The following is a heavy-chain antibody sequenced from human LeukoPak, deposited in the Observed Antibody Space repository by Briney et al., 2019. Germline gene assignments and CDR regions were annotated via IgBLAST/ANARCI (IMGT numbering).Heavy chain of an antibody. J-gene: IGHJ4*02. CDR2: INPSGGST. Sequence: ASVKVSCKASGYTFTSYYMHWVPQAPGQGLEWMGIINPSGGSTSYAQKFQGRVTMTRDMSTSTVYMELSSLRSEDTAVYYCARGHAPYYSDTSAYYDYFDFWGQGTLVTVSS. CDR1: GYTFTSYY. V-gene: IGHV1-46*01. D-gene: IGHD3-22*01. CDR3: ARGHAPYYSDTSAYYDYFDF.